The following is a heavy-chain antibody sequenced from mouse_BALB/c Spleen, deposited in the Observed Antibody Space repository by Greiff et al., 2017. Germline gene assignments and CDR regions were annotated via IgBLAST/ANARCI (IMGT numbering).Heavy chain of an antibody. V-gene: IGHV5-6*01. CDR3: ARQDYYGRSAYYFDY. CDR1: GFTFSSYG. J-gene: IGHJ2*01. D-gene: IGHD1-1*01. CDR2: ISSGSSYT. Sequence: EVQLVESGGDLVKPGGSLKLSCAASGFTFSSYGMSWVRQTPDKRLEWVASISSGSSYTYYPDSVKGRVTISRDNAKNTLYLQMRSLKSEDTAMYYCARQDYYGRSAYYFDYWGQGTTLTVSS.